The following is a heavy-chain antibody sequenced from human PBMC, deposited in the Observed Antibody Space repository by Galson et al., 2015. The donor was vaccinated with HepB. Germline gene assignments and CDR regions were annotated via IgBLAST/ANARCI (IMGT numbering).Heavy chain of an antibody. CDR1: GGSFSGYY. J-gene: IGHJ4*02. V-gene: IGHV4-34*01. Sequence: SETLSLTCAAYGGSFSGYYWSWIRQPPGKGLEWIGEINHSGSTNYNPSLKSRVTISVDTSKNQFSLKLSSVTAADTAVYYCARGSCSSTSCYALGRLYWWCMTFDYWGQGTLVTVSS. CDR2: INHSGST. D-gene: IGHD2-2*01. CDR3: ARGSCSSTSCYALGRLYWWCMTFDY.